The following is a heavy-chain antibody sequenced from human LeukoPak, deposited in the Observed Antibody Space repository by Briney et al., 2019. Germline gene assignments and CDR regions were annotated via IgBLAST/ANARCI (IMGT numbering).Heavy chain of an antibody. CDR3: ARDGLGFDTSGFSR. CDR1: GGSISSSSYY. D-gene: IGHD3-3*01. Sequence: SETLSLTCTVSGGSISSSSYYWGWIRQAPGKGLEWIATIYHSGSTYYNPSLQSRVTISLDTSKNQFSLKLRSLTAADTAVHFCARDGLGFDTSGFSRWGQGTLVTVSS. CDR2: IYHSGST. V-gene: IGHV4-39*07. J-gene: IGHJ4*02.